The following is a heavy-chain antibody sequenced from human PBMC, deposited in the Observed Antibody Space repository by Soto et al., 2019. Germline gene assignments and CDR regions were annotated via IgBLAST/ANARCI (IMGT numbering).Heavy chain of an antibody. D-gene: IGHD3-22*01. J-gene: IGHJ4*02. V-gene: IGHV3-15*01. CDR1: VFTFSNAW. Sequence: GRSLRLACASSVFTFSNAWMSWVRQAPGKGLEWVGRIKSKTDGGTTDYAAPVKGRFTISRDDSKNTLYLQMNSLKTEDTAVYYCTTDFDGPFTMIVPDYPYWGQGILVTVSS. CDR2: IKSKTDGGTT. CDR3: TTDFDGPFTMIVPDYPY.